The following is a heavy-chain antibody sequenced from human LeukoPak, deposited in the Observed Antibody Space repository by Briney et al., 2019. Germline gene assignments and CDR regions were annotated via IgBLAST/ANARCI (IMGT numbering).Heavy chain of an antibody. V-gene: IGHV4-38-2*02. D-gene: IGHD3-10*01. J-gene: IGHJ4*02. CDR2: IYHSGST. CDR3: AKAGVTPMVRGVFDY. Sequence: SETLSLTCTVSGYSISSGYYWGWIRQPPGKGLEWIGSIYHSGSTYYNPSLKSRVTISVDTSKNQFSLKLSSVTAADTAVYYCAKAGVTPMVRGVFDYWGQGTLVTVSS. CDR1: GYSISSGYY.